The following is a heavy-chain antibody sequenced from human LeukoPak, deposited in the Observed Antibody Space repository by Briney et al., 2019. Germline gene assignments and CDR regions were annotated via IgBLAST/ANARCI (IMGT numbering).Heavy chain of an antibody. J-gene: IGHJ4*02. D-gene: IGHD6-19*01. Sequence: ASVKVSCKASGYTFTGYYMHWVRQAPGQGREWMGRINPNSGGTNYAQKFQGRVTMTRDTSISTAYMELSRLRSDDTAVYYCARAVLDSSGWHFDYWGQGTLVTVSS. CDR2: INPNSGGT. CDR1: GYTFTGYY. V-gene: IGHV1-2*06. CDR3: ARAVLDSSGWHFDY.